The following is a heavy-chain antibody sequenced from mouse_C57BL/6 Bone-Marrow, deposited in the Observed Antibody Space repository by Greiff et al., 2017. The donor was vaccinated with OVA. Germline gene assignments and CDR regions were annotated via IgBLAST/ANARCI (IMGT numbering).Heavy chain of an antibody. V-gene: IGHV14-3*01. CDR1: GFNIKNTY. CDR2: IDPANGNT. Sequence: EVQLQQSVAELVRPGASVKLSCTASGFNIKNTYMPWVKQRPEQGLEWIGRIDPANGNTKYAPKFQGKATITADTTSNTAYLQRSSLTSEDTAIYYCARHYYGSSFAYWGQGTLVTVSA. J-gene: IGHJ3*01. CDR3: ARHYYGSSFAY. D-gene: IGHD1-1*01.